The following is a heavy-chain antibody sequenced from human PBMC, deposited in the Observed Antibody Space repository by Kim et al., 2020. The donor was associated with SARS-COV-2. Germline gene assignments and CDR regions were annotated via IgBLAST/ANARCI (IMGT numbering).Heavy chain of an antibody. V-gene: IGHV4-59*08. Sequence: NPSLKSRVTISVDTSKNQFSLKLSSVTAADTAVYYCARRRSFGDFDWFDPWGQGTLVTVSS. D-gene: IGHD2-21*01. CDR3: ARRRSFGDFDWFDP. J-gene: IGHJ5*02.